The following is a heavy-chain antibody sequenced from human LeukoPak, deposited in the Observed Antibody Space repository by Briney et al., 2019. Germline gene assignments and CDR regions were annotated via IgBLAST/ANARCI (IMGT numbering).Heavy chain of an antibody. D-gene: IGHD4-17*01. Sequence: GGSLRLSCAASGFTFSSYSMNWVRQAPGKGLEWVSSISSSSSYIYYADSVRGRFTISRDNSKNTLFLQMNSLRTEDTAFYYCARESHGELYFDSWGQGTLVTVSS. CDR2: ISSSSSYI. CDR1: GFTFSSYS. J-gene: IGHJ4*02. CDR3: ARESHGELYFDS. V-gene: IGHV3-21*01.